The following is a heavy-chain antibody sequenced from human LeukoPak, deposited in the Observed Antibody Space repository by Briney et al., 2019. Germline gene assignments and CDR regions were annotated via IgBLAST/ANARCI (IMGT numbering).Heavy chain of an antibody. Sequence: PGGSLRLSCAPSGFTFSSYAMTCVRQAPGKGREWVSDISGSGGSTYYADSVKGRFTISRDNSKNTLYLQMNSLRAEDTAVYYGANRAQLLSFDYWGQGTLVTVSS. CDR1: GFTFSSYA. CDR3: ANRAQLLSFDY. CDR2: ISGSGGST. D-gene: IGHD2-2*01. J-gene: IGHJ4*02. V-gene: IGHV3-23*01.